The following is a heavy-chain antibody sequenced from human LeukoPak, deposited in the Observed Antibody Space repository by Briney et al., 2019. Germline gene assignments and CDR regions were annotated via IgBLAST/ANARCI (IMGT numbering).Heavy chain of an antibody. CDR1: GGTISSSSYY. CDR2: IYYSGST. J-gene: IGHJ4*02. Sequence: SETLSLTCTVSGGTISSSSYYWGWIRQPPGKGLEWIGSIYYSGSTYYNPSLKSRVTISVDTSKNQFSLKLSSVTAADTAVYYCARLYGSGRAIDYWGQGTLVTVSS. CDR3: ARLYGSGRAIDY. D-gene: IGHD3-10*01. V-gene: IGHV4-39*01.